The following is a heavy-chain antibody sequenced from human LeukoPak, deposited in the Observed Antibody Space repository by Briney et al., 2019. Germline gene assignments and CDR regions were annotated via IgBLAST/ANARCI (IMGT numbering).Heavy chain of an antibody. CDR3: ARGGSYSHNAFDI. D-gene: IGHD3-10*01. Sequence: GGSLRLSCAASGFTFSNYWMSWVRQAPGKGLEWVANIKEDGSEKYYMDSVKGRFTISRDNAKNTLYLQMNSLRAEDTAVYYCARGGSYSHNAFDIWGQGTMVTVSS. J-gene: IGHJ3*02. CDR1: GFTFSNYW. V-gene: IGHV3-7*01. CDR2: IKEDGSEK.